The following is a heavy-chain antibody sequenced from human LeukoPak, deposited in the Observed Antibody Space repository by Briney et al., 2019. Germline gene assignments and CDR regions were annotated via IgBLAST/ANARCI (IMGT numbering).Heavy chain of an antibody. D-gene: IGHD2-15*01. J-gene: IGHJ4*02. CDR1: GFIFGDYG. CDR3: ARDSGKYCGDSSCYLV. Sequence: GGSLRLSCAASGFIFGDYGMHWVRQAPGKGLEWVAVISDDGSNKYYADSVKGRFTISRDNSKNTLYVQMNSLRAEDTAVYYCARDSGKYCGDSSCYLVWGQGTLVTVSS. V-gene: IGHV3-30*03. CDR2: ISDDGSNK.